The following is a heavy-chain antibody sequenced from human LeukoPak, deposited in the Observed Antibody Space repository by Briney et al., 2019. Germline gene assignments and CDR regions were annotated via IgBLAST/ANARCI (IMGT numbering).Heavy chain of an antibody. CDR3: AKVPTLDYDFWSGSSTKTDYFDY. Sequence: TGGSLRLSCAASGFTFSSYAMSWVRQAPGKGLEWVSAISGSGGSTYYADSVKGRFTISRDNSKNTLYLQMNSLRAEDTAVYYCAKVPTLDYDFWSGSSTKTDYFDYWGQGTLVTVSS. CDR2: ISGSGGST. D-gene: IGHD3-3*01. J-gene: IGHJ4*02. CDR1: GFTFSSYA. V-gene: IGHV3-23*01.